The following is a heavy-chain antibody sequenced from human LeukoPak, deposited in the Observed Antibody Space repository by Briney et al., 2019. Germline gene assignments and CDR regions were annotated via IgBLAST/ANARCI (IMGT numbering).Heavy chain of an antibody. J-gene: IGHJ5*02. V-gene: IGHV3-74*01. CDR3: AGEFGVTTKFDP. D-gene: IGHD4-17*01. Sequence: GGSLRLSCAASGFTFSNYWVQWVRQAPGKGLVWVSRIKTDGSSTSYADSVEGRFTISRDNAKNTLYLQMNSLRGEDTAVYYCAGEFGVTTKFDPWGQGTLVTVSS. CDR1: GFTFSNYW. CDR2: IKTDGSST.